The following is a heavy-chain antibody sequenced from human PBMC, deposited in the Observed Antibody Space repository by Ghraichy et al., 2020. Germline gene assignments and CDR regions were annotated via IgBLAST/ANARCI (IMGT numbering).Heavy chain of an antibody. V-gene: IGHV3-21*01. CDR2: ISSSSTYI. J-gene: IGHJ1*01. D-gene: IGHD6-19*01. Sequence: GGSLRLSCAASGFSFSTYSMSWVRQAPGKGLEWVSSISSSSTYIDYADSVKGRFTISRDNAKNSLYLQMNSLRADDTAVYYCARDRGSGWLGAEYFQHWGQCALVTVSS. CDR3: ARDRGSGWLGAEYFQH. CDR1: GFSFSTYS.